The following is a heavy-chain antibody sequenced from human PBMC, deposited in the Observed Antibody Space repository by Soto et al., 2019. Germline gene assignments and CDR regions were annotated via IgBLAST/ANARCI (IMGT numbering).Heavy chain of an antibody. J-gene: IGHJ3*02. CDR3: AKESGSITVRGPFDI. V-gene: IGHV4-4*02. Sequence: QVQLHESGPVLVKPSGTLSLTCTVTSGSISSNNWWSWVRQSPVKGLEWLGAIYYGGSTNYNPSVMNRLSISIDTSTTQFSLRLTSVTAADTAVYYCAKESGSITVRGPFDIWGQGTLVTVSS. D-gene: IGHD3-16*01. CDR1: SGSISSNNW. CDR2: IYYGGST.